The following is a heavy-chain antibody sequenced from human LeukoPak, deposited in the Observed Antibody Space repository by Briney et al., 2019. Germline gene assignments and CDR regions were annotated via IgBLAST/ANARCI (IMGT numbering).Heavy chain of an antibody. CDR1: GFTFGDYA. CDR3: TRDHYCSSTSCQNWFDP. Sequence: GGSLRLSCIASGFTFGDYAMSWVRQAPGKGLEWVGFIRSKAYGGTTEYAASVKGRFTISRDDSKSIAYLQMNSLKTEDTAVYYCTRDHYCSSTSCQNWFDPWGQGTLVTVSS. V-gene: IGHV3-49*04. CDR2: IRSKAYGGTT. D-gene: IGHD2-2*01. J-gene: IGHJ5*02.